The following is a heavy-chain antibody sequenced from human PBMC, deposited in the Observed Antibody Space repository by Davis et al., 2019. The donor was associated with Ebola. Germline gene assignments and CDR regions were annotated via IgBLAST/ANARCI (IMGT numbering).Heavy chain of an antibody. V-gene: IGHV6-1*01. D-gene: IGHD7-27*01. CDR2: TYYSSKWYN. CDR1: GDSVSSGSAA. CDR3: ARYPWGLKGPDH. Sequence: PSETLSLTCAISGDSVSSGSAAWIWIRQSPSRGLEWLGRTYYSSKWYNDYAVSVRSRITITPDTSKNQFSLQLKSVIPEDAAVYYCARYPWGLKGPDHWGQGTLVTVSS. J-gene: IGHJ4*02.